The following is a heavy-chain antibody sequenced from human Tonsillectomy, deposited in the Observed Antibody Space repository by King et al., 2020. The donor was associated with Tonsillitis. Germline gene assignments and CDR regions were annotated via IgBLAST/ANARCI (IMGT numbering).Heavy chain of an antibody. Sequence: VQLVESGGGLVQPGGSLRISCGASGLTFSSYAMNLGRQAPGKGLEWVSGISSSGNNTNNRYYWKGRFTISRENSKNTLFLQMNSLRAEDTGVYYCAKRRAPSYYDILIDAFDIWGQGTMVTVSS. CDR3: AKRRAPSYYDILIDAFDI. D-gene: IGHD3-9*01. J-gene: IGHJ3*02. CDR1: GLTFSSYA. V-gene: IGHV3-23*04. CDR2: ISSSGNNT.